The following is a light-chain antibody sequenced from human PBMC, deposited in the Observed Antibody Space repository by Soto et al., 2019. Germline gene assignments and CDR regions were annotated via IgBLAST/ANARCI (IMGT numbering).Light chain of an antibody. CDR3: QQFNSYPL. CDR1: QGISSA. V-gene: IGKV1-13*02. CDR2: DAS. Sequence: AIQLTQSPSSLAASVGDRVTITCRASQGISSALAWYQQKPGKAPKLLIYDASSLESGVPSRFSGSGSGTDFTLTISSLQPEDFATYYCQQFNSYPLFGGGTKVEIK. J-gene: IGKJ4*01.